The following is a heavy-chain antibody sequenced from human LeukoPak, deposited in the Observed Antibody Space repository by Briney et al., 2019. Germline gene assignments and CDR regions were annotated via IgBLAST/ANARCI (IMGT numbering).Heavy chain of an antibody. J-gene: IGHJ5*02. V-gene: IGHV4-34*01. D-gene: IGHD5-12*01. CDR1: GGSFSGYY. CDR2: INHSGST. Sequence: SETLSLTCAVYGGSFSGYYWSWIRQPLGKGLEWIGEINHSGSTNYNPSLKSRVTISVDTSKNQFSLKLSSVTAADTAVYYCARVGIVATINRGWFDPWGQGTLVTVSS. CDR3: ARVGIVATINRGWFDP.